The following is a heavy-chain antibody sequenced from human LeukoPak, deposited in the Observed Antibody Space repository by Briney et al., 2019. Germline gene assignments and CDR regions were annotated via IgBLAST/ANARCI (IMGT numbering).Heavy chain of an antibody. Sequence: SETLSLTCTVSGGSISSGGYYWSWIRQHPGKGLEWIGYIYYSGSTNYNPSLKSRVTISVDTSKNQFSLKLSSVTAADTAVYYCARAVRGPIDYWGQGTLVTVSS. CDR2: IYYSGST. D-gene: IGHD3-10*01. J-gene: IGHJ4*02. V-gene: IGHV4-61*08. CDR3: ARAVRGPIDY. CDR1: GGSISSGGYY.